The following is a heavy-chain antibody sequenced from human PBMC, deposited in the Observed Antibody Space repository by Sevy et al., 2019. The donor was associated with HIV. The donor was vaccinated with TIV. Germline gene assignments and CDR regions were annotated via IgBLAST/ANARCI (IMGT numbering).Heavy chain of an antibody. D-gene: IGHD2-15*01. J-gene: IGHJ4*02. CDR1: GGSINNYY. CDR2: IYSRGNT. CDR3: ARHLEARSARPMFDY. Sequence: SETLSLTCTVSGGSINNYYWSLIRQPPGKGLEWVGYIYSRGNTKYNSSLESRVTISVDSAKNRFSLNLRSVTAADTAVYYCARHLEARSARPMFDYWGQGTLVTVSS. V-gene: IGHV4-59*08.